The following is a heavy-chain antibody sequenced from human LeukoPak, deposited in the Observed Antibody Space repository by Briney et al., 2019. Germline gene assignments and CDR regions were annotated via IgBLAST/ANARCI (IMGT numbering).Heavy chain of an antibody. J-gene: IGHJ4*02. Sequence: GGSLRLSCAASGVNFNNYDFHWVRQVAGKRLEWVAGIGTVADTFYPDSVMGRFTISRENAKNSFYLQMNSLRAGDTAVYYCARAWGGRGRSWGALDFWGQGILVTVSS. CDR3: ARAWGGRGRSWGALDF. D-gene: IGHD3-16*01. CDR2: IGTVADT. CDR1: GVNFNNYD. V-gene: IGHV3-13*01.